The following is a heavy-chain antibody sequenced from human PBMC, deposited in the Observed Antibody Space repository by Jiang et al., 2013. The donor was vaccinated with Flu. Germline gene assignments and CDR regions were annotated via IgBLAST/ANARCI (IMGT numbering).Heavy chain of an antibody. Sequence: SWAEVKKPGESLKISCKGSGYSFTSYWIGWVRQMPGKGLEWMGIIYPGDSDTRYSPSFQGQVTISADKSISTAYLQWSSLKASDTAMYYCARLVGARGPPTSYFDYWGQGTLVTVSS. CDR1: GYSFTSYW. CDR3: ARLVGARGPPTSYFDY. CDR2: IYPGDSDT. V-gene: IGHV5-51*01. D-gene: IGHD1-26*01. J-gene: IGHJ4*02.